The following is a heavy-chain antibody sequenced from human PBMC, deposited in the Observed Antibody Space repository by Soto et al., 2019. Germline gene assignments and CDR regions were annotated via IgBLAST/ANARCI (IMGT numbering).Heavy chain of an antibody. J-gene: IGHJ3*01. CDR3: ARDREGVGAGLF. Sequence: GGSLRLSCAASGFTFSSYSMNWVRQAPGKGLEWVSSISSSSSYIYYADSAKGRFTISRDNAKNSLYLQMNSLRAEDTAVYYCARDREGVGAGLFWGQGTMVTVSS. V-gene: IGHV3-21*01. CDR2: ISSSSSYI. CDR1: GFTFSSYS. D-gene: IGHD1-26*01.